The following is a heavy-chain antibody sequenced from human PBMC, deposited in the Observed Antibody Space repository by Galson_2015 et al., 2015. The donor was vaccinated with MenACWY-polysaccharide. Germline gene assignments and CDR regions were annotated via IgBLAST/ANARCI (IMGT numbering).Heavy chain of an antibody. CDR1: GFTFSDYT. J-gene: IGHJ3*01. CDR2: INRGGSLI. CDR3: ARARSWSGFCACDF. Sequence: SLRLSCAASGFTFSDYTLTWIRQAPGKGLEWLAPINRGGSLIYYGDSVGGRFTVSRDNAKNSLYLQMNSLRAEDTAVYYCARARSWSGFCACDFSRRATTITLSS. D-gene: IGHD3-3*01. V-gene: IGHV3-11*04.